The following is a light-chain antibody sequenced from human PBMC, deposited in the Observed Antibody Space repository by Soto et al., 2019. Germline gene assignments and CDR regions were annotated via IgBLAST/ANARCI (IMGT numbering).Light chain of an antibody. CDR3: AAWDDSLSGWV. J-gene: IGLJ3*02. Sequence: QSVLTQPPSASGTPGQRVTISCSGSSSNIGSNYVYWYQQLPGTAPKLLIYRNNQRPSGVPDRFSGSKSGTSASLAISGLRSEDEAEYYCAAWDDSLSGWVFGGGTKL. CDR1: SSNIGSNY. V-gene: IGLV1-47*01. CDR2: RNN.